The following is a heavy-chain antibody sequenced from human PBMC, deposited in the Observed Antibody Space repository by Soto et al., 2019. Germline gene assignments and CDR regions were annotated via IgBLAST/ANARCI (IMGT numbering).Heavy chain of an antibody. J-gene: IGHJ4*02. D-gene: IGHD3-22*01. CDR3: AKCLDYYDSSGYYYLLGYYFDY. V-gene: IGHV3-23*01. Sequence: HPGGSLRLSCAASGFTFSSYAMSWVRQAPGKGLEWVSAISGSGGSTYYADSVKGRFTISRDNSKNTLYLQMNSLRAEDTAVYYCAKCLDYYDSSGYYYLLGYYFDYWGQGT. CDR1: GFTFSSYA. CDR2: ISGSGGST.